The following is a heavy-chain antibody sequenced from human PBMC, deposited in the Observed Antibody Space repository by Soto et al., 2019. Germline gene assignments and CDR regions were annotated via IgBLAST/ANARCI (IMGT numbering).Heavy chain of an antibody. CDR3: AKLMIASTLASSSLY. CDR1: GFTFSNYG. D-gene: IGHD2-21*01. J-gene: IGHJ4*02. Sequence: GGSLRLSCGASGFTFSNYGMTWVRQAPGKGLEWVSTISGSGDRAFYADPVKGRFTISRDNSKNTLYLQMNSLSAEDTAMYYCAKLMIASTLASSSLYWCQALLVSV. CDR2: ISGSGDRA. V-gene: IGHV3-23*01.